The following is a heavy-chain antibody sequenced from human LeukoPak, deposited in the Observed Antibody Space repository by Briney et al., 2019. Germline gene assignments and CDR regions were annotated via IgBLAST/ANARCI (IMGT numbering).Heavy chain of an antibody. CDR3: ARDSYSYGTYDY. Sequence: GGSLRLSCAASGFTFSSYGMHWVRQAPGKGLEWVAVISYDGSNKYYADSVKGRFTISRDNSKNTLYLQMNSLRAEDTAVYYCARDSYSYGTYDYWGQGTLVTVSS. V-gene: IGHV3-30*03. J-gene: IGHJ4*02. D-gene: IGHD5-18*01. CDR2: ISYDGSNK. CDR1: GFTFSSYG.